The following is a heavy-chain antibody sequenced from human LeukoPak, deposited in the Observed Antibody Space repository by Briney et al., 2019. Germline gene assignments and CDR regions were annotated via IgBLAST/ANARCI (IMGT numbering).Heavy chain of an antibody. V-gene: IGHV4-61*02. D-gene: IGHD5-18*01. J-gene: IGHJ6*03. Sequence: PSETLSLTCTVSGGSISSGSYYWSWIRQPAGKGLEWIGRIYTSGSTYYNPSLKSRVTISVDTSKNQFSLKLSSVTAADTAVYYCARHGIQLWFVYYYYYMDVWGKGTTVTVSS. CDR3: ARHGIQLWFVYYYYYMDV. CDR2: IYTSGST. CDR1: GGSISSGSYY.